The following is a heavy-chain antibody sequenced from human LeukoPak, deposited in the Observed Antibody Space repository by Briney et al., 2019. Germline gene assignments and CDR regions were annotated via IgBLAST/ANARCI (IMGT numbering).Heavy chain of an antibody. J-gene: IGHJ6*03. CDR1: GFTFSSYS. D-gene: IGHD6-25*01. CDR2: ISSSSSYI. V-gene: IGHV3-21*01. Sequence: PGGSLRLSCAASGFTFSSYSMNWVRQDPGKGLEWVSSISSSSSYIYYADSVKGRFTISRDNAKNSLYLQMNNLRAEDTAVYYCARDRLRYYYMDVWGKGTTVTVSS. CDR3: ARDRLRYYYMDV.